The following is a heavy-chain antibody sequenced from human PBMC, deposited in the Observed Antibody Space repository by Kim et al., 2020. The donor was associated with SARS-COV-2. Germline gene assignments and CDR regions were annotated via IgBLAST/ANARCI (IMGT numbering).Heavy chain of an antibody. Sequence: ASVKVSCKASGYTFISYDINWVRQAPGQGLEWMGWMNPNTANTGYAQKFRGRVTMTRKTTVSKAFLELSSLRSEDTAGYFCAKGRTFDLRRGFSSTPLDLWGQGTRVTVSS. CDR1: GYTFISYD. CDR3: AKGRTFDLRRGFSSTPLDL. V-gene: IGHV1-8*01. CDR2: MNPNTANT. D-gene: IGHD2-15*01. J-gene: IGHJ5*02.